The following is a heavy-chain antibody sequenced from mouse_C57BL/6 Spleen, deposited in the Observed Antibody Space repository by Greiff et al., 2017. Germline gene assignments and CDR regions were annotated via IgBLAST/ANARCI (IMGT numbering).Heavy chain of an antibody. CDR1: GYTFTSYW. Sequence: QVQLQQSGAELVKPGASVKMSCKASGYTFTSYWITWVKQRPGQGLEWIGDIYPGSGSTNYNEKFKSKATLTVDKPSSTAYMQLSSLTSEDSAVYYCARDYGIAMDYWGQGTSVTVSS. J-gene: IGHJ4*01. CDR2: IYPGSGST. CDR3: ARDYGIAMDY. D-gene: IGHD1-1*01. V-gene: IGHV1-55*01.